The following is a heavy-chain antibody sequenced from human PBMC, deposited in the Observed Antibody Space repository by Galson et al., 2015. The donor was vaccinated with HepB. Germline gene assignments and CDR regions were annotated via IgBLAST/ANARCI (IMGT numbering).Heavy chain of an antibody. Sequence: SLRLSCAASGFTFSSYSMNWVRQAPGKGLEWVSSISSSSSYIYYADSVKGRFTISRDNAMNSLYLQMNSLRAEDTAVYYCARAYSGSYRSGYYFDYWGQGTLVTVSS. CDR2: ISSSSSYI. CDR1: GFTFSSYS. CDR3: ARAYSGSYRSGYYFDY. D-gene: IGHD1-26*01. V-gene: IGHV3-21*01. J-gene: IGHJ4*02.